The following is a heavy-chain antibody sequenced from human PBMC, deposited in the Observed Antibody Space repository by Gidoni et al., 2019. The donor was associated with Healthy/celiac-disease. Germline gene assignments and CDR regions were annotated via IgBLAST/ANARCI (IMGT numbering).Heavy chain of an antibody. J-gene: IGHJ6*02. CDR1: GFTFSSYW. Sequence: EVQLVECGGGLVQPGGSLRLSCAASGFTFSSYWMSWVRQAPGKGLEWAANIKQDGSEKYYVASVKGRFPIPRDNAKNSLYLQMNSLRAEDTAVYYCASSYGMDVWGQGTTVTVSS. CDR3: ASSYGMDV. CDR2: IKQDGSEK. V-gene: IGHV3-7*03.